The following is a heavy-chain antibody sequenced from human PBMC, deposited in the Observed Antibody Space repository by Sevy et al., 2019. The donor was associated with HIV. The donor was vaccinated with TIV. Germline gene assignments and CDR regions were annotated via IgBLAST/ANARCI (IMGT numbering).Heavy chain of an antibody. J-gene: IGHJ4*02. CDR2: ISSSRSYI. Sequence: GGSLRLSCAASGFTFSSYSMNWVRQARGKGLEWVSSISSSRSYIYYADSVKGRFTISRDNAKNSLYLQMNSLRAEDTAVYYCARVRGFVVVPAAIDYWGQGTLVTVSS. V-gene: IGHV3-21*01. D-gene: IGHD2-2*01. CDR1: GFTFSSYS. CDR3: ARVRGFVVVPAAIDY.